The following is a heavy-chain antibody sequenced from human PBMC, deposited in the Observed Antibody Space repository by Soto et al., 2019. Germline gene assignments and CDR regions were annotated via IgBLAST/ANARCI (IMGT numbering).Heavy chain of an antibody. D-gene: IGHD3-10*01. CDR1: GGPFSSYA. V-gene: IGHV1-69*01. Sequence: QVQLVQSGAEVKKPGSSVKVSCKVSGGPFSSYAISWERQAPGQGLEWMGGIVPIFGTVNYAQKFQGRIAISADESASTAYIALSSLRSEDTAVYYCARVYYYGSGSYSPLRDWGQGTLVTVSS. CDR3: ARVYYYGSGSYSPLRD. J-gene: IGHJ4*02. CDR2: IVPIFGTV.